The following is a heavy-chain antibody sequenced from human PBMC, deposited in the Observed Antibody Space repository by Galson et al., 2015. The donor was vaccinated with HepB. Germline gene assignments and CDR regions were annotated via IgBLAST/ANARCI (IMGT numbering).Heavy chain of an antibody. Sequence: SLRLSCAASGFTFSGSAIHWVRQASGKGLEWIGRIRSKANSYATGYAASVKGRFTISRDDSKNTAYLQMNSLKTEDTAVYYCTIRGDSGWYGKEDYWGQGTLVTVPS. CDR2: IRSKANSYAT. D-gene: IGHD6-19*01. J-gene: IGHJ4*01. CDR1: GFTFSGSA. CDR3: TIRGDSGWYGKEDY. V-gene: IGHV3-73*01.